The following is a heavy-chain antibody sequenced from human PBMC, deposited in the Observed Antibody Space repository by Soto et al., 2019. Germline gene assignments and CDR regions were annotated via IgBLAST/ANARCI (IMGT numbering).Heavy chain of an antibody. V-gene: IGHV3-9*01. CDR3: VKAFWSGLYHHHMDV. J-gene: IGHJ6*03. Sequence: EVQLVESGGGLVQPGRSLRLSCAASGLNFDDYAMHWVRQAPGKGLEWVSGISWNSAAIGYVDSVKGRFTISRDNAKNSLFLQMNSLRREDTALYYCVKAFWSGLYHHHMDVWGKGTTVTVSS. D-gene: IGHD3-3*01. CDR1: GLNFDDYA. CDR2: ISWNSAAI.